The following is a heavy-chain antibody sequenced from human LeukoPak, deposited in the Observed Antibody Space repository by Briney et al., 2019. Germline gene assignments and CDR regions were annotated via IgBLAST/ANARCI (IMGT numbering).Heavy chain of an antibody. J-gene: IGHJ6*02. CDR1: GYTFTSYG. Sequence: ASVKVSCKASGYTFTSYGISWVRQAPGQGLEWMGWISAYNGNTNYAQKLKGRDTMTTDTSTSTAYMELRSLRSDDTAVYYCARDHSSSWYTQGYYYYYGMDVWGQGTTVTVSS. CDR2: ISAYNGNT. CDR3: ARDHSSSWYTQGYYYYYGMDV. D-gene: IGHD6-13*01. V-gene: IGHV1-18*01.